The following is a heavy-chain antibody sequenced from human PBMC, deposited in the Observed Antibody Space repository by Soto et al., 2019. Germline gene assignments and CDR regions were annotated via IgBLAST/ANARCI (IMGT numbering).Heavy chain of an antibody. Sequence: GGSLRLSCAASGFTFDDYAMHWVRQAPGKGLEWVSGISWNSGSIGYADSVKGRFTISRDNAKNSLYLQMNSLRAEDTALYYCAKDIRSSGWQYGMDVWGQGTTVTVSS. CDR3: AKDIRSSGWQYGMDV. D-gene: IGHD6-19*01. V-gene: IGHV3-9*01. CDR1: GFTFDDYA. J-gene: IGHJ6*02. CDR2: ISWNSGSI.